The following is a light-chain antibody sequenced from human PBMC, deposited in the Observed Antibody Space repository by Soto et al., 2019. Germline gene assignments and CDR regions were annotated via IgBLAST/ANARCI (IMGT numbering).Light chain of an antibody. CDR1: QSVRRY. V-gene: IGKV3-11*01. J-gene: IGKJ1*01. CDR2: DAS. Sequence: EIVLTQSPATLSLSPGERATLSCRASQSVRRYLAWYQQKPGQAPRLLIYDASNRATGIPARFSGSGSETDFTLTISSLEPEDFAVYYCQQRRAWPRTFGQGAKVEIK. CDR3: QQRRAWPRT.